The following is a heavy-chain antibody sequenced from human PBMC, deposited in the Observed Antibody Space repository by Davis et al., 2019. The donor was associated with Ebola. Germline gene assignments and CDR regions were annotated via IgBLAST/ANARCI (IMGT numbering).Heavy chain of an antibody. CDR3: AREVGYYGMDV. CDR1: GGSISSGGYS. Sequence: SETLSLTCAVSGGSISSGGYSWSWIRQPPGKGLEWIGYTYHSGSTYYNPSLKSRVTISVDTSKNQFSLKLSSVTAADTAVYYCAREVGYYGMDVWGQGTTVTVPS. V-gene: IGHV4-30-2*05. J-gene: IGHJ6*02. CDR2: TYHSGST. D-gene: IGHD1-26*01.